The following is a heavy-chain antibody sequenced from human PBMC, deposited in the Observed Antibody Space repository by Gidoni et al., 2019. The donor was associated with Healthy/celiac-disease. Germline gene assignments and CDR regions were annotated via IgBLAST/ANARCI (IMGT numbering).Heavy chain of an antibody. CDR2: ISSNGGST. J-gene: IGHJ4*02. D-gene: IGHD3-3*01. CDR3: ARAGRITIFGVVTRGYFDY. Sequence: EVQLVESGGGLVQPGGSLRLCCAASGFPFRSYALHWVRQPPGKGLEYVSAISSNGGSTYYANSVKGRFTISRDNSKNTLYLQMGSLRAEDMAVYYCARAGRITIFGVVTRGYFDYWGQGTLVTVSS. CDR1: GFPFRSYA. V-gene: IGHV3-64*01.